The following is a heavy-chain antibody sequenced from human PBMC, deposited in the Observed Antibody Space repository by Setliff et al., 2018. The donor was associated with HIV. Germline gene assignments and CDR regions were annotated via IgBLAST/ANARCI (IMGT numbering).Heavy chain of an antibody. J-gene: IGHJ4*02. CDR1: GFTFNTCA. CDR2: ISYDANIK. D-gene: IGHD3-22*01. V-gene: IGHV3-30*04. Sequence: PGGSLRLSCAGSGFTFNTCAMNWVRQAPGKGLEWVAVISYDANIKYYADSVKGRFTISRDNSKNTLFLQMKSLRTEDTAVYYCAKDPTYYYESSGYDYWGQGTLVTVSS. CDR3: AKDPTYYYESSGYDY.